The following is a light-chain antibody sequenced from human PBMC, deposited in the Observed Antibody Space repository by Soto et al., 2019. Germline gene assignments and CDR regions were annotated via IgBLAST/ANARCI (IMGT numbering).Light chain of an antibody. Sequence: QSALTQPASVSGSPGQSITISCTGNSSDIGAYNFVSWYQQHPGKAPKLMLYDVNIRPSGVSNRFSGSKSGNTASLTISGLQAEDEADYYCTSWTTSPTMIFGGGTQLTVL. J-gene: IGLJ2*01. V-gene: IGLV2-14*03. CDR1: SSDIGAYNF. CDR3: TSWTTSPTMI. CDR2: DVN.